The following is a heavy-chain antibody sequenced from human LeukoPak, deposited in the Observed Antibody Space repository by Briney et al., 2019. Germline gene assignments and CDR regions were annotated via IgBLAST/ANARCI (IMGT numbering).Heavy chain of an antibody. CDR1: GFTFSSYA. CDR2: ISGSGGST. CDR3: AKHHSSSFLSLYYYYYMDV. J-gene: IGHJ6*03. Sequence: GGSLRLSCAAAGFTFSSYAMSWVRQAPGKGLEWVSAISGSGGSTYYADSVKGRFTISRDNSKNTLYLQMNSLRAEDTAVYYCAKHHSSSFLSLYYYYYMDVWGKGTTVTVSS. V-gene: IGHV3-23*01. D-gene: IGHD6-6*01.